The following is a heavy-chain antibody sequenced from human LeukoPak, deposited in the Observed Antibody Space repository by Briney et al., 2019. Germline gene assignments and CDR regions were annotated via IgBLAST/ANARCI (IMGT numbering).Heavy chain of an antibody. CDR3: AKGDDYGANTRPPKFNWFDP. CDR1: GFTFTTCA. V-gene: IGHV3-30*02. CDR2: IRYDGNNK. D-gene: IGHD4-23*01. Sequence: GGSLRLSCTASGFTFTTCAMHWVRQAPGKGLEWVAYIRYDGNNKNYADSVKGRFTISRDNSKDMLYLQMNSLRPEDTAVYYCAKGDDYGANTRPPKFNWFDPWGQGTLVTVSS. J-gene: IGHJ5*02.